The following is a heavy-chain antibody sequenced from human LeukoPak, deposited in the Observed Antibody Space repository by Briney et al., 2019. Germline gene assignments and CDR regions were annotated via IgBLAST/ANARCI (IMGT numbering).Heavy chain of an antibody. V-gene: IGHV3-23*01. CDR1: GFTFSSYG. D-gene: IGHD2-15*01. CDR2: ISGSGGST. Sequence: SGGSLRLSCAASGFTFSSYGMHWVRQAPGKGLEWVSAISGSGGSTNYAQKFQGRVTMTRDMSTSTVYMELSSLRSEDTAVYYCARDGCSGGSCYSDYWGQGTLVTVSS. J-gene: IGHJ4*02. CDR3: ARDGCSGGSCYSDY.